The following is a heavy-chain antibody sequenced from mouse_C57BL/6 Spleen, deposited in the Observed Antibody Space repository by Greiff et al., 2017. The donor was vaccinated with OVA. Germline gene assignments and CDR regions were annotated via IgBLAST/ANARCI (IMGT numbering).Heavy chain of an antibody. D-gene: IGHD1-1*01. V-gene: IGHV5-6*01. CDR2: ISSGGSYT. CDR3: ARQGYYGSSSFDY. Sequence: LRESGGDFVKPGGSLKLSCAASGFTFSSYGMSWVRQTPDKRLEWVATISSGGSYTYYPDSVKGRFTISRDNAKNTLYLQMSSLKSEDTAMYYCARQGYYGSSSFDYWGQGTTLTVSS. CDR1: GFTFSSYG. J-gene: IGHJ2*01.